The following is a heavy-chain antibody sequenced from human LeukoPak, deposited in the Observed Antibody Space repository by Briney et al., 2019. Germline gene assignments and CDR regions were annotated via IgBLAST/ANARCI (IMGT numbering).Heavy chain of an antibody. CDR1: GFTFSSYA. D-gene: IGHD2-2*01. J-gene: IGHJ6*02. Sequence: LTGGSLRLSCAASGFTFSSYAMSWVRQAPGKGLEWVSAISASGGYTYYADSVKGRFTISRDNSKNTLYLQMNSLRAEDTAVYYCAKISYCSGSNCPRPRPYYYYGMDVWGQGTTVTVSS. V-gene: IGHV3-23*01. CDR2: ISASGGYT. CDR3: AKISYCSGSNCPRPRPYYYYGMDV.